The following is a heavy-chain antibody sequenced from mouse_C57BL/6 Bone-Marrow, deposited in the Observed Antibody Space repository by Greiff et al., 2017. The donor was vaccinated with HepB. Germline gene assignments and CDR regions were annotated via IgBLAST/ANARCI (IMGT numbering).Heavy chain of an antibody. J-gene: IGHJ4*01. CDR1: GFTFSDYG. CDR2: ISNLAYSI. V-gene: IGHV5-15*01. Sequence: EMQRVESGGGLVQPGGSLKLSCAASGFTFSDYGMAWVRQAPRKGPVWVAFISNLAYSIYYADTVTGRFTISRENAKNTLYLEMSSLRSADTAMYYCARDGGKDYYAMGYWGQGTSVAVSS. CDR3: ARDGGKDYYAMGY. D-gene: IGHD2-1*01.